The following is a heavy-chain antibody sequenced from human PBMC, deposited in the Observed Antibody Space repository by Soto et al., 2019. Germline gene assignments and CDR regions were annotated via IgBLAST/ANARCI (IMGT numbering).Heavy chain of an antibody. CDR2: IIPIFSTP. V-gene: IGHV1-69*12. D-gene: IGHD3-9*01. Sequence: QVQLVQSGAEVKKPGSSVKVSCKASGGTFGGYAISWVRQAPGQGLEWMGGIIPIFSTPNYAQKLQGRVSITEDEVTSTANTELSSLISEYTAEYSCASKQIQLLTGMDLWGQVTTVTVSS. J-gene: IGHJ6*02. CDR1: GGTFGGYA. CDR3: ASKQIQLLTGMDL.